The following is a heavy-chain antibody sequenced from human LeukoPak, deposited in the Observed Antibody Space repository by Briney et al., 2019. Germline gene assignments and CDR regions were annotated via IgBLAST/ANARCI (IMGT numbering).Heavy chain of an antibody. D-gene: IGHD6-6*01. Sequence: NSSETPSLACTVSGGSISSYYWSWIRQPAGKGLEWIGRIYTSGSTNYNPSLKSRVTISVDKSKNQFSLKLSSVTAADTAVYYCARDYSSSFGLDYWGQGALVTVSS. J-gene: IGHJ4*02. V-gene: IGHV4-4*07. CDR2: IYTSGST. CDR1: GGSISSYY. CDR3: ARDYSSSFGLDY.